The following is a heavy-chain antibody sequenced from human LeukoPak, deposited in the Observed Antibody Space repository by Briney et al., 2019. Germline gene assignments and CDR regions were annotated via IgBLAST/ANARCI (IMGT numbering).Heavy chain of an antibody. V-gene: IGHV3-74*01. Sequence: GGSLRLSCAASGFTFSSYAMSWVRQGPGKGLVWVSRVSNDGSITTYADSVKGRFTMSRDNAKDSLYLQMNSLRAEDTAVYFCARESSGQGLWYLDLWGRGTPVTVSS. D-gene: IGHD3-10*01. CDR3: ARESSGQGLWYLDL. J-gene: IGHJ2*01. CDR1: GFTFSSYA. CDR2: VSNDGSIT.